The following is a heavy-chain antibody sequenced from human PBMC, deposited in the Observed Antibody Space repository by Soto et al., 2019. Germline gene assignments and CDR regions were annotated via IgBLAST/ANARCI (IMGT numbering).Heavy chain of an antibody. J-gene: IGHJ3*01. CDR2: IKFDGSST. CDR1: GFTFSNYW. V-gene: IGHV3-74*01. Sequence: EVQQVESGGGLVQPGGSLRLSCAASGFTFSNYWMHWVRQAPGKGLVWVSRIKFDGSSTNYADSVTGRFTISRDNAKNTVYLQMNSLRVEDTAVYYCARGVPGHYGFDVWGQGTMVTVSS. CDR3: ARGVPGHYGFDV. D-gene: IGHD1-1*01.